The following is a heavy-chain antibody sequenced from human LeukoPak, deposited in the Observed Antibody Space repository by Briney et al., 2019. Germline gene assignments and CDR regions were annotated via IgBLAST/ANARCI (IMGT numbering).Heavy chain of an antibody. CDR3: VGGPGWVFDL. Sequence: PGGSLRLSCAASGFTFSSNYMSWVRQAPGKGLECVSVIYSGGSTYYADSVKGRFTISRDNAKNSVYLQMNGLKAEDTAVYHCVGGPGWVFDLWGRGTLVTVSS. V-gene: IGHV3-53*01. J-gene: IGHJ2*01. CDR1: GFTFSSNY. D-gene: IGHD6-19*01. CDR2: IYSGGST.